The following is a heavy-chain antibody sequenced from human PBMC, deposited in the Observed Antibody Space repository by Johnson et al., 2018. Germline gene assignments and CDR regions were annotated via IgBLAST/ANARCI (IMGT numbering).Heavy chain of an antibody. CDR2: IIPIFGTT. D-gene: IGHD1-26*01. V-gene: IGHV1-46*01. J-gene: IGHJ3*02. Sequence: QVQLVQSGAEVKKPGASVKVSCKASGYTFTSYYMHWVRQAPGQGLEWMGGIIPIFGTTNYAQKFQGRVTMTRDTSTSTVYMELSSLRSEDTAVYYCARDGGVGATGLFDIWGQGTMVTVSS. CDR3: ARDGGVGATGLFDI. CDR1: GYTFTSYY.